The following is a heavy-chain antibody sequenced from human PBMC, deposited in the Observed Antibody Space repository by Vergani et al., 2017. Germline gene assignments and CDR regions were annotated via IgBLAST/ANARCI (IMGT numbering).Heavy chain of an antibody. Sequence: VQLLESGGSLKQPGGSVRLSCAASGFTFSTYAMHWVRQAPGKGLEWVAFIRYDGSNKYYADSVKGRFTISRDNSKNTLYLQMNSLRAEDTAVYYCAKDSVYYYDSSGSPRPRTDYWGQGTLVTVSS. D-gene: IGHD3-22*01. J-gene: IGHJ4*02. V-gene: IGHV3-30*02. CDR1: GFTFSTYA. CDR2: IRYDGSNK. CDR3: AKDSVYYYDSSGSPRPRTDY.